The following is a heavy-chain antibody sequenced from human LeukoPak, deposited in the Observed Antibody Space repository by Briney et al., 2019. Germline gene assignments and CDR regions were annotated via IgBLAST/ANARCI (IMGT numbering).Heavy chain of an antibody. CDR3: ASEAYCNGNRCSLQRVAS. J-gene: IGHJ4*02. Sequence: ASVKVSCKASGYTFTSCYMHGVRQAPGQGLEWMGWIDTSNGATNYALKFQGRVTITRGTSIATAYMELTHLISDDTAIYYCASEAYCNGNRCSLQRVASWGQGTLVTVSS. CDR2: IDTSNGAT. V-gene: IGHV1-2*02. CDR1: GYTFTSCY. D-gene: IGHD2-15*01.